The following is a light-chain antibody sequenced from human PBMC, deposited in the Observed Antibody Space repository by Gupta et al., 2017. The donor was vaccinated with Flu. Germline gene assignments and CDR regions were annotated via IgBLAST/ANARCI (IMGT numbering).Light chain of an antibody. Sequence: QSALTQPRSVSGSPGQSVTISCTGTGSDVGGYSYVSWYQQHPGKAPKLIIYDVNTRPSGVPDRFSGSKSGNTASLTISGLQAEDEADYYCCSYAGSSSLALGTGTKVTVL. V-gene: IGLV2-11*01. CDR3: CSYAGSSSLA. CDR1: GSDVGGYSY. J-gene: IGLJ1*01. CDR2: DVN.